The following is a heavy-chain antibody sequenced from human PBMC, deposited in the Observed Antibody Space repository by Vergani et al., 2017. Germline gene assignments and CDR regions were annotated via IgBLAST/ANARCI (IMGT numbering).Heavy chain of an antibody. Sequence: EVQLLESGGGLVQPGGSLRLSCAASGFTFSSYAMSWVRQAPGKGLEWVSAISGSGRSTYYADSVKGRFTISRDNSKNTLYLQMNSLRAEDTAVYYCAMGGYDSSGYPYYFDYWGQGTLVTVSS. V-gene: IGHV3-23*01. CDR3: AMGGYDSSGYPYYFDY. D-gene: IGHD3-22*01. CDR2: ISGSGRST. CDR1: GFTFSSYA. J-gene: IGHJ4*02.